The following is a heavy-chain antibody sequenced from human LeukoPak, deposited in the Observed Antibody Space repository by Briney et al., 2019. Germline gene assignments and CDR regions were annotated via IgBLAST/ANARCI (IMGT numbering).Heavy chain of an antibody. J-gene: IGHJ5*02. D-gene: IGHD2-15*01. CDR1: GGSVSNYY. Sequence: SETLSLTCTVSGGSVSNYYWSWIRQSPGKGLEWIGYIYYSGSTNYNPSLKSRVTISVDTSKNQFSLKLSSVTAADTAVYYCARVLSLGGYCSGGSCFLFDPWGQGTLVTVSS. CDR2: IYYSGST. V-gene: IGHV4-59*02. CDR3: ARVLSLGGYCSGGSCFLFDP.